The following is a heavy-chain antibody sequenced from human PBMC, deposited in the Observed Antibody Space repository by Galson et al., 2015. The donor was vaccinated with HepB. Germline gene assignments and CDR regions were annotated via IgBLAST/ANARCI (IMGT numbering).Heavy chain of an antibody. CDR1: GFTFSIYA. D-gene: IGHD3-9*01. J-gene: IGHJ6*02. Sequence: SLRLSCAASGFTFSIYAMTWVRQAPGKGLEWVSALSGSGGSTYYADSVNGRFTISRDNSKNTLYVQMNSLRPEDTAVYYCAKGRFFDWVLNYGVDVWGQGTTVTVS. V-gene: IGHV3-23*01. CDR2: LSGSGGST. CDR3: AKGRFFDWVLNYGVDV.